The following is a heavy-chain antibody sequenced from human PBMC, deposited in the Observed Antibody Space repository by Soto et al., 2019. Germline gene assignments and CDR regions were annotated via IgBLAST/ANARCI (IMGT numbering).Heavy chain of an antibody. CDR2: TNQDGTEK. V-gene: IGHV3-7*01. J-gene: IGHJ5*02. CDR3: AKDGSGWSVT. D-gene: IGHD6-19*01. CDR1: GFTFSNFW. Sequence: EVQLVESGGDSVQPGGSLRLSCAASGFTFSNFWMSWLRQAPGRGLEWVANTNQDGTEKNYLDSVRGRFTISRDNAKNSLSLQIHSLRAEDTAVYYCAKDGSGWSVTWGLGTPVIVSS.